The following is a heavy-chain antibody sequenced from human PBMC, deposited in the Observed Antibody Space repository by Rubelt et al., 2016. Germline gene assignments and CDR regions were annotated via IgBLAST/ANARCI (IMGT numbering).Heavy chain of an antibody. CDR3: AKTFSSASFDY. CDR1: GFTFSSYG. D-gene: IGHD3-22*01. J-gene: IGHJ4*02. V-gene: IGHV3-33*06. Sequence: QVQLVESGGGVVQPGRSLRLSCAASGFTFSSYGMHWVRQAPGKGLEWVAVIWHDGSNKYYADSGKGRFTITRDNSKNTLYLQMNSRRAEDTALYFCAKTFSSASFDYWGQGTLLTVSS. CDR2: IWHDGSNK.